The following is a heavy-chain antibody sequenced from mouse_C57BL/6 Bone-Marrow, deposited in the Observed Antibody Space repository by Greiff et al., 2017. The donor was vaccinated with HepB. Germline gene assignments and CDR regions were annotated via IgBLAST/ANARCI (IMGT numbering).Heavy chain of an antibody. J-gene: IGHJ4*01. CDR3: AKVHDGYYDYAMDY. CDR2: IWRGGST. Sequence: VQLQQSGPGLVQPSQSLSITCTVSGFSLTSYGVHWVRQSPGKGLEWLGVIWRGGSTDYNAAFMSRLSITKDNSKSQVFFKMNSLQDDDTAIYYCAKVHDGYYDYAMDYWGQGTSVTVSS. CDR1: GFSLTSYG. V-gene: IGHV2-5*01. D-gene: IGHD2-3*01.